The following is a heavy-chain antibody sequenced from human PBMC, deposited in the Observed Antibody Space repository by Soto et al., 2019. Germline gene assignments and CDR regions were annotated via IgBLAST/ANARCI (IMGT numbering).Heavy chain of an antibody. CDR1: GFTFSSYA. CDR3: AKSTYYYDSSGPLYFDY. CDR2: ISGSGGST. J-gene: IGHJ4*02. V-gene: IGHV3-23*01. Sequence: PGGSLRLSCAASGFTFSSYAMSWVRQAPGKGLEWVSAISGSGGSTYYADSVKGRFTISRDNSKNTLYLQMNSLRAEDTAVYYCAKSTYYYDSSGPLYFDYWGQGTLVTVSS. D-gene: IGHD3-22*01.